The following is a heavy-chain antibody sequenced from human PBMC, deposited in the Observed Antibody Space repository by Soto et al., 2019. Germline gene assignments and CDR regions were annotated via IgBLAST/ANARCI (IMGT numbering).Heavy chain of an antibody. CDR2: ISYDGSNK. J-gene: IGHJ4*02. CDR3: ARDHYLVVYAIGY. D-gene: IGHD2-8*01. Sequence: GGSLRLSCAASGFTFSSYAMHWVRQAPGKGLEWVAVISYDGSNKYYADSVKGRFTISRDNSKNTLYLQMNSLRAEDMAVYYCARDHYLVVYAIGYWGQGTLVTVSS. V-gene: IGHV3-30-3*01. CDR1: GFTFSSYA.